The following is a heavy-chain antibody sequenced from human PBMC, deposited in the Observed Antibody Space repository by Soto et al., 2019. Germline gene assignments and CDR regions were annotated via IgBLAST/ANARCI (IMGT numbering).Heavy chain of an antibody. CDR2: IKQDGSEK. D-gene: IGHD3-9*01. J-gene: IGHJ4*02. V-gene: IGHV3-7*01. CDR3: AIDGYDILTGYYSFDY. Sequence: EVQLVESGGGLVQPGGSLRLSCAASGFTFSSYWMSWVRQAPGKGLEWVANIKQDGSEKYYVDSVKGRFTISRDNAKNSLYLQMNSLRAEDTAVYYCAIDGYDILTGYYSFDYWGQGTLVTVSS. CDR1: GFTFSSYW.